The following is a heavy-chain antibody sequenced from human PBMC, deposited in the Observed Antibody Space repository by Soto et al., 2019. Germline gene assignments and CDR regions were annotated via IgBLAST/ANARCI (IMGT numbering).Heavy chain of an antibody. Sequence: GGSLRLSCAASGFTFSSFAMSWVRQAPGKGLEGVSATSGSDNSTYYADSVKGRFTISRDNSKNTLYLQMSSLRADDTAVYYCAPMGVWGQGTTVTVSS. CDR3: APMGV. V-gene: IGHV3-23*01. J-gene: IGHJ6*02. CDR1: GFTFSSFA. CDR2: TSGSDNST.